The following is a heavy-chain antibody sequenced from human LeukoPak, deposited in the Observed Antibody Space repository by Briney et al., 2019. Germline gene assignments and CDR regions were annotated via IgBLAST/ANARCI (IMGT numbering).Heavy chain of an antibody. V-gene: IGHV3-7*01. CDR2: IKQDGSEK. J-gene: IGHJ5*02. Sequence: GGSLRLSCAASGFTFSSYWMSWVRQAPGKGLEWVANIKQDGSEKYYVDSVKGRFTISRDNAKNPLYLQMNSLRAEDTAVYYCAREGTYGDYVSNWFDPWGQGTLVTVSS. CDR1: GFTFSSYW. CDR3: AREGTYGDYVSNWFDP. D-gene: IGHD4-17*01.